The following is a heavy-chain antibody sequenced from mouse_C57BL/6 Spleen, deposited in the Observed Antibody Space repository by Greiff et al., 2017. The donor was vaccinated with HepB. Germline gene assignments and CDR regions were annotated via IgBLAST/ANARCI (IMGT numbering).Heavy chain of an antibody. Sequence: QVQLQQPGAELVRPGTSVKLSCKASGYTFTSYWMHWVKQRPGQGLEWIGVIDPSDSYTNYNQKFTGKATLTVDTSSSTSYMQLSIQTSEDCAVYYCARSGGYYCGSSFDYWGQGTTLTVSS. V-gene: IGHV1-59*01. CDR1: GYTFTSYW. J-gene: IGHJ2*01. D-gene: IGHD1-1*01. CDR3: ARSGGYYCGSSFDY. CDR2: IDPSDSYT.